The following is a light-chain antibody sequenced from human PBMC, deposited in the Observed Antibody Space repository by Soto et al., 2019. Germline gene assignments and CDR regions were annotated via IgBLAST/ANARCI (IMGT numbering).Light chain of an antibody. CDR2: GAS. CDR3: QQYGISPIT. V-gene: IGKV3-20*01. CDR1: QSIRSNY. Sequence: EIVWTQSPGTLSLSPGERATLSCRASQSIRSNYLAWYQQKPGQAPRLLSSGASSRATGIPDRFSGSGSGTDFTLTISSLEPEDFAVYYGQQYGISPITFGQGTRLEIK. J-gene: IGKJ5*01.